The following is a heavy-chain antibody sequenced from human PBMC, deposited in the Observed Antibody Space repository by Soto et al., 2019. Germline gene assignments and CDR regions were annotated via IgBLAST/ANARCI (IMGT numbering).Heavy chain of an antibody. CDR1: GYTFTSYA. V-gene: IGHV1-3*01. J-gene: IGHJ4*02. CDR2: INAGNGNT. Sequence: ASVKVSCKASGYTFTSYAMHWVRQAPGQRLEWMGWINAGNGNTKYSQKFQGRVTITRDTSASTAYMELSSLRSEDTAVYYCAELRDFDWPPDYWGQGTLVTVSS. CDR3: AELRDFDWPPDY. D-gene: IGHD3-9*01.